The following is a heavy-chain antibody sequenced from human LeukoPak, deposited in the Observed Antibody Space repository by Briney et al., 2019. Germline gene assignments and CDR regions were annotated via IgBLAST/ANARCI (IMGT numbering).Heavy chain of an antibody. Sequence: SETLSLTCAVYSGSFSGYYWSWIRQPPGRGLEWIGEINHSGSTNYNPSLKSRVTISVDTSKNQFSLKLSSVTAADTAVYYCARGISRFDPWGQGTLVTVSS. V-gene: IGHV4-34*01. CDR1: SGSFSGYY. CDR3: ARGISRFDP. J-gene: IGHJ5*02. CDR2: INHSGST.